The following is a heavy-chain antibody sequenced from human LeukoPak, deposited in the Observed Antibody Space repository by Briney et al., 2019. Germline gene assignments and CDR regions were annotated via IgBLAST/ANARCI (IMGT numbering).Heavy chain of an antibody. V-gene: IGHV3-30*04. J-gene: IGHJ4*02. Sequence: GGSRRPSCAASGLTFSSYAMPWAPQPPAKGLEWVPVISYDGSNKYYADSVKGRFTISRDNSKNTLYLQMNSLRAEDTAVYYCARWAPYSSSWYFDYWGQGTLVTVSS. CDR3: ARWAPYSSSWYFDY. D-gene: IGHD6-13*01. CDR2: ISYDGSNK. CDR1: GLTFSSYA.